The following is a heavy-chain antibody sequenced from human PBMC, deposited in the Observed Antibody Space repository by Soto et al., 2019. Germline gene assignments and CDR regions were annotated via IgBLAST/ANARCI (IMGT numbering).Heavy chain of an antibody. CDR3: VRQKTFLRGLNWFDP. Sequence: SETLSLTCTVSGGSISSSSYYWGWIRQPPGKGLEWIGSIYYSGRTYYNPSLKSRVTISVDTSKNQFSLKLSSVTAADTAVYFCVRQKTFLRGLNWFDPWGQGTLVTVSS. V-gene: IGHV4-39*01. CDR2: IYYSGRT. J-gene: IGHJ5*02. CDR1: GGSISSSSYY. D-gene: IGHD3-16*01.